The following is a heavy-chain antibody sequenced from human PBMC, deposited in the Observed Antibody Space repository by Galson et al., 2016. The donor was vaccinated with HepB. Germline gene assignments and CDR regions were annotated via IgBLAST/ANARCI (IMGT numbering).Heavy chain of an antibody. Sequence: SETLSLKGTVSGDSISGQWWSWVRQPPGRGLEWIGEVNHVGTIGVNDNPSLKSRVSMSVDKSKNQFSLKLTSLSAADTALYFCARDGWAGLGAWFDPFGPLILLPVSS. D-gene: IGHD4/OR15-4a*01. J-gene: IGHJ5*02. CDR1: GDSISGQW. CDR2: VNHVGTI. V-gene: IGHV4-4*02. CDR3: ARDGWAGLGAWFDP.